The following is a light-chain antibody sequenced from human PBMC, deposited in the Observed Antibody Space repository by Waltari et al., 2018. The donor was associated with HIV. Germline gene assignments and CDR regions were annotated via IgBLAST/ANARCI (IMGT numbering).Light chain of an antibody. CDR3: ATWDDSLNGWV. CDR2: TNN. CDR1: SSNIATNT. V-gene: IGLV1-44*01. Sequence: QSVLTQPPSASGTPGQRVTISCYGSSSNIATNTVNWYQQLPGTAPKLLIYTNNQRPSGVPARFSGSQSGTSASLAISGLQSDDDADYYCATWDDSLNGWVFGGGTRLTVL. J-gene: IGLJ3*02.